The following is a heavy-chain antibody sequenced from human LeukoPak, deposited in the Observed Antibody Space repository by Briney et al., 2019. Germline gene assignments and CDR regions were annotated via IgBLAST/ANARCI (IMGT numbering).Heavy chain of an antibody. CDR2: IKQDGSEK. CDR3: ARSKRSSGWYFYYYYMDV. D-gene: IGHD6-19*01. J-gene: IGHJ6*03. V-gene: IGHV3-7*01. CDR1: GFTFSSYW. Sequence: GGSLRLSCAASGFTFSSYWMSWVRQAPGKGLEWVANIKQDGSEKYYVDSVKGRFTISRDNAKNSLYLQMNSLRAEDTAVYYCARSKRSSGWYFYYYYMDVWGEGTTVTISS.